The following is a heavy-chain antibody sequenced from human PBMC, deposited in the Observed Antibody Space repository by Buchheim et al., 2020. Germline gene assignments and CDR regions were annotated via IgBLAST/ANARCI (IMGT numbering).Heavy chain of an antibody. CDR3: VRVRSVQAGGVHDY. CDR1: GFTFSSYA. D-gene: IGHD3-10*01. Sequence: EVQLLESGGGLVQPGESLRLSCAASGFTFSSYAMTWVRQAPGKGLEWVSSITVSGGTTYYADSVKGRFTISRDNSKNTLYLQMNSLRADDTAVYYCVRVRSVQAGGVHDYWGQGTL. CDR2: ITVSGGTT. V-gene: IGHV3-23*01. J-gene: IGHJ4*02.